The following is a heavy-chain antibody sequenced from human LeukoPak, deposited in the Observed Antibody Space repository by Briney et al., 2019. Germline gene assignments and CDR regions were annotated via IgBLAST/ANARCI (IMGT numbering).Heavy chain of an antibody. CDR3: AKGVCTSMVSYFDY. J-gene: IGHJ4*02. V-gene: IGHV3-23*01. Sequence: GGSLRLSCAASGFNNYAMSWVRQAPGKGLEWVSVISGSGGSTYYADSVKGRFTISRDNSKNTLYLQMNSLRAEDTAVYYCAKGVCTSMVSYFDYWGQGTLVTVSS. D-gene: IGHD5-18*01. CDR1: GFNNYA. CDR2: ISGSGGST.